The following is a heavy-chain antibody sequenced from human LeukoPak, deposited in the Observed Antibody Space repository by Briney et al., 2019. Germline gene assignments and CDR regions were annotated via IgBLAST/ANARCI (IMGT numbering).Heavy chain of an antibody. CDR2: ISSNGGST. CDR3: ARGGCSCTSCYAPFDY. Sequence: GSLRLSCPASGFTFSSYAMHWVRQAPGKGLEYVSAISSNGGSTFFANSVKGRFTISRDNSKSTLYLQMGSLRAEDMAVYYCARGGCSCTSCYAPFDYWGQGTLVTVSS. CDR1: GFTFSSYA. V-gene: IGHV3-64*01. J-gene: IGHJ4*02. D-gene: IGHD2-2*01.